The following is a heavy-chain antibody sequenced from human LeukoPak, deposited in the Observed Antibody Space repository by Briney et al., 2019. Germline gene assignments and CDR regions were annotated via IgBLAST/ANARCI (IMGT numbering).Heavy chain of an antibody. Sequence: PSETLSLTCTVSGGSISSYYWSWIRQPPGKGLEWIGYVYYSGSTNYNPSLKSRVTISVDTSKNQFSLKLTSVSAAGTAVYYCAGVPSDYYFGMDVWGQGTTVTVSS. CDR3: AGVPSDYYFGMDV. J-gene: IGHJ6*02. D-gene: IGHD2-2*01. V-gene: IGHV4-59*08. CDR1: GGSISSYY. CDR2: VYYSGST.